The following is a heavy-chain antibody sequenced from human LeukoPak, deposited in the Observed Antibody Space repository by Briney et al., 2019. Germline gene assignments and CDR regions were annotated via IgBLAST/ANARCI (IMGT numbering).Heavy chain of an antibody. CDR3: AKGTVGDY. D-gene: IGHD1-14*01. CDR2: IRWDSGVI. V-gene: IGHV3-9*01. Sequence: SLRLSCAASGFTFDDYAMHWVRQAPGKGLEWVSGIRWDSGVIVYGDSVKGRFTTSRDNAKNSLYLQMNSLRAEDTALYYCAKGTVGDYWGQGALVTVSS. CDR1: GFTFDDYA. J-gene: IGHJ4*02.